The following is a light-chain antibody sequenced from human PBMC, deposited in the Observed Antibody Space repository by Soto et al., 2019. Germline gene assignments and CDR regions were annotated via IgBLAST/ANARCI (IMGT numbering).Light chain of an antibody. CDR1: QSIRNY. CDR3: QQIYSTPYT. V-gene: IGKV1-39*01. J-gene: IGKJ2*01. Sequence: DIQMTQSPSSLSASVGDRVTITCRASQSIRNYVNWYQQKPGKAPKFLIYVASNWQSGVPARFSGSGSGTDFTLTISSLQPEDFATYYCQQIYSTPYTFGPGTKLEIK. CDR2: VAS.